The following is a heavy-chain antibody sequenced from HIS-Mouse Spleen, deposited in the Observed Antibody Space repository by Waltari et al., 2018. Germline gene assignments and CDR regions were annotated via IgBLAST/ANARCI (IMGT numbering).Heavy chain of an antibody. CDR1: GGSISSYY. V-gene: IGHV4-4*07. Sequence: QVQLQESGPGLVKPSETLSLTCTVSGGSISSYYWRWIRQPAGKGLEWIGRIYTSGSTNYNPSLKSRVTMSVDTSKNQFSLKLSSVTAADTAVYYCARGLDSSGDDAFDIWGQGTMVTVSS. D-gene: IGHD3-22*01. J-gene: IGHJ3*02. CDR3: ARGLDSSGDDAFDI. CDR2: IYTSGST.